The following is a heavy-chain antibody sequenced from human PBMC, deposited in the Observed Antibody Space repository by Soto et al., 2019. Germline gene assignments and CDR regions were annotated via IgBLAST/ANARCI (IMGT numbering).Heavy chain of an antibody. V-gene: IGHV3-23*01. CDR2: ISGSGGST. CDR3: AKVSRYYDILTGYRYYFDY. D-gene: IGHD3-9*01. CDR1: GFTFSSYA. J-gene: IGHJ4*02. Sequence: GGSLTLSCAASGFTFSSYAMSWVRQAPGKGLEWVSAISGSGGSTYYADSVKGRFTISRDNSKNTLYLQMNSLRAEDTAVYYCAKVSRYYDILTGYRYYFDYWGQGTLVTVSS.